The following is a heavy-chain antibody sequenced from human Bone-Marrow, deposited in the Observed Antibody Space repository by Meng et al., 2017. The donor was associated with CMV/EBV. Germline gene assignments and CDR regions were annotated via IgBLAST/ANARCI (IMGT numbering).Heavy chain of an antibody. V-gene: IGHV5-51*01. CDR3: ARLERHCTNTNCYNVNYSGMDV. Sequence: KVSCKGSGYSFTTYWIGWVRQMPEKGLEWMGIIYPGDSDTTYGPSFQGQVTISADKSISTAYLQWNSLKASDTAMYYCARLERHCTNTNCYNVNYSGMDVWGQGTTVTVSS. CDR2: IYPGDSDT. J-gene: IGHJ6*02. CDR1: GYSFTTYW. D-gene: IGHD2-2*02.